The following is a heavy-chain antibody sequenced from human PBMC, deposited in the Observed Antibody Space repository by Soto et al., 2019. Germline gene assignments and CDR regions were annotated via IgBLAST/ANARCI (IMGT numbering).Heavy chain of an antibody. J-gene: IGHJ6*02. CDR3: AKGKALAYSSSSNYCGMDV. V-gene: IGHV3-9*01. D-gene: IGHD6-6*01. CDR1: GFTFDDYA. CDR2: ISWNSGSI. Sequence: QPGGSLRLSCAASGFTFDDYAMHWVRQAPGKGLEWVSGISWNSGSIGYADSVKGRFTISRDNAKNSLYLQMNSLRAEDTALYYCAKGKALAYSSSSNYCGMDVWGQGTTVTVSS.